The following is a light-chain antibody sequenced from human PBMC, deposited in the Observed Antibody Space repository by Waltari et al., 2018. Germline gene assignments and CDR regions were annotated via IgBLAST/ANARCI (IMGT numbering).Light chain of an antibody. CDR2: EVS. Sequence: QSALTQPASVSGAPGQSITIACTGTSSDIGLYNHVSWYQQPPGQAPRLMIYEVSDRPSGISNRFSGSKSGDTASLTISGLQAEDEADYYCSSYTTSSSWVFGGGTKLTVL. CDR1: SSDIGLYNH. J-gene: IGLJ3*02. V-gene: IGLV2-14*03. CDR3: SSYTTSSSWV.